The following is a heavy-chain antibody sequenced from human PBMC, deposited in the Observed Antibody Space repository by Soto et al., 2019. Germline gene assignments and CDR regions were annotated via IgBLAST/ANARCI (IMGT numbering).Heavy chain of an antibody. CDR3: ARGNADYYDSSGYFDF. CDR2: ISVSSSYI. D-gene: IGHD3-22*01. CDR1: GFTFNTYS. Sequence: EVQLVESGGGLVKWGGSLRLSCAASGFTFNTYSMSWVRQAPGKGLEWVSSISVSSSYIYYADSVKGRFIISRDDAKNSLYLQMNSLRGEDTAVFFCARGNADYYDSSGYFDFWGQGTLVTVSS. V-gene: IGHV3-21*01. J-gene: IGHJ4*02.